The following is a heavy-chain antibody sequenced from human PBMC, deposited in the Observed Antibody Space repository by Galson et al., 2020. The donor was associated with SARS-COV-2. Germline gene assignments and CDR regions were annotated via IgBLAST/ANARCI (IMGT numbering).Heavy chain of an antibody. CDR2: ISYDGNKK. J-gene: IGHJ4*02. V-gene: IGHV3-30-3*01. CDR3: ARELARLYYDFWSGYFVPFGLDF. Sequence: GGSLRLSCTASGFTFSNYAIYWVRQAPGKGLEWVAVISYDGNKKHYADSVKGRFTITRDNSQNTLYLEMNSLGSEDTAVYFCARELARLYYDFWSGYFVPFGLDFWGRGTLVTVSS. D-gene: IGHD3-3*01. CDR1: GFTFSNYA.